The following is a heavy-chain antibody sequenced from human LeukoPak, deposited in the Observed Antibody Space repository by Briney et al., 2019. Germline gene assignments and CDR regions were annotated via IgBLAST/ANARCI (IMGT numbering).Heavy chain of an antibody. Sequence: GGSLRLSCAASGFTFDDYPMHWVRQAPGKGLEWVSGISWNSGSIGYADSVKGQFTISRDNAKNSLYLQMNSLRAEDTALYYCAKGGFGELLISSGFDYWGQGTLVTVSS. V-gene: IGHV3-9*01. CDR3: AKGGFGELLISSGFDY. D-gene: IGHD3-10*01. CDR1: GFTFDDYP. CDR2: ISWNSGSI. J-gene: IGHJ4*02.